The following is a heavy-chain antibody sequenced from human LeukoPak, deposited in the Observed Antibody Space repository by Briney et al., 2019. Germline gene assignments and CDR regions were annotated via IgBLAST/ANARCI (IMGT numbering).Heavy chain of an antibody. V-gene: IGHV3-7*03. J-gene: IGHJ6*03. CDR2: IKKDGSDK. CDR1: GFNFSNYW. CDR3: ARRGYNFGYYYYYYMDV. Sequence: PGGSLRLSCAASGFNFSNYWMTWVRQAPGKGLEWVTNIKKDGSDKDYVGSVKGRFTVSRDNAKNTMSLQMTSLRADDTAIYFCARRGYNFGYYYYYYMDVWGKGTTVTVSS. D-gene: IGHD1-1*01.